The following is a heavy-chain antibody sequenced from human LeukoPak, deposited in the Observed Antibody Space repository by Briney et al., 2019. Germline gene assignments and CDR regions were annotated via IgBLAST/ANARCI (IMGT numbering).Heavy chain of an antibody. D-gene: IGHD3-22*01. CDR2: IYYSGST. Sequence: PSETLSLTCTVSGGSVSSGSYYWSRIRQPPGKGLEWIGYIYYSGSTNYNPSLKSRVTISVDTSKNQFSLKLSSVTAADTAVYYCAREITPYYDSSGYYRDGYYFDYWGQGTLVTVSS. V-gene: IGHV4-61*01. J-gene: IGHJ4*02. CDR3: AREITPYYDSSGYYRDGYYFDY. CDR1: GGSVSSGSYY.